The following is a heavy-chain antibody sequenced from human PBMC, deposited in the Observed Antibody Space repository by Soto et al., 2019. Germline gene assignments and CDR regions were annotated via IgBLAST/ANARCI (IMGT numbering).Heavy chain of an antibody. V-gene: IGHV1-24*01. CDR3: ATASALLMITFGGVIDGPFDI. D-gene: IGHD3-16*02. J-gene: IGHJ3*02. CDR1: GYTLTELA. Sequence: ASVKVSCKVSGYTLTELAMHWVLQAPGKGLEWMGGFDHEDGETSYGQKFRGRVTMTEDRSTDTAYMELSRLRYEETAVYYCATASALLMITFGGVIDGPFDIWGQGTMVTLSS. CDR2: FDHEDGET.